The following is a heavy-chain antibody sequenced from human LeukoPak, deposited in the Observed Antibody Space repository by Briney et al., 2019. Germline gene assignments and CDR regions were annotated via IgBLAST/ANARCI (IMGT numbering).Heavy chain of an antibody. Sequence: SETLSLTCTVSGGTISSYYWSWIRQPPGKGLEWIGYIYYSGSTNYNPSLKSRVTISVDTSKNQFSLKLSSVTAADTAVYYCARDLGYCSSTSCYRAFDIWGQGTMVTVSS. CDR3: ARDLGYCSSTSCYRAFDI. J-gene: IGHJ3*02. V-gene: IGHV4-59*01. D-gene: IGHD2-2*01. CDR2: IYYSGST. CDR1: GGTISSYY.